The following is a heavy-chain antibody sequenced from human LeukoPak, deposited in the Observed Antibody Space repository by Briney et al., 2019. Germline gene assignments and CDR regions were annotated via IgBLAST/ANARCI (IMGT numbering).Heavy chain of an antibody. CDR2: TNPSDGSA. CDR3: ARDQKVGATPYFGMDV. Sequence: GASVKVSCRASGYTCTSNYMHWVRQAPGQGLEWMGITNPSDGSANSAQKFQGRVTMTRDTSTSTVYMELSSLRSEDTAVYYCARDQKVGATPYFGMDVWGQGTTVTVSS. CDR1: GYTCTSNY. V-gene: IGHV1-46*01. J-gene: IGHJ6*02. D-gene: IGHD1-26*01.